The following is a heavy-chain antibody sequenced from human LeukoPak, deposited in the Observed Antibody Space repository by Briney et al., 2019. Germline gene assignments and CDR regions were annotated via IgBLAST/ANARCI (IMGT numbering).Heavy chain of an antibody. D-gene: IGHD6-13*01. J-gene: IGHJ4*02. CDR2: IYTSGST. V-gene: IGHV4-4*07. Sequence: SETLSLTCTVSGGSISSYYWSRIRQPAGRGLEWIGRIYTSGSTNYNPSLKSRVTMSVDTSKNQFSLKLSSVTAADTAVYYCARDRVAAAADYWGQGTLVTVSS. CDR3: ARDRVAAAADY. CDR1: GGSISSYY.